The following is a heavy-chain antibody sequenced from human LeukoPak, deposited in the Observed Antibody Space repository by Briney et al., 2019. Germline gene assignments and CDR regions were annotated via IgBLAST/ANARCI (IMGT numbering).Heavy chain of an antibody. Sequence: GGSLRLSCAASGFTFSSYGMHWVRQAPGKGLEWVAAIWYDGSIQYYADSVKGRFTISRDNSKNTLYLQMDSLRAEDTAVYYCARTGYCSGGSCYGSDYWGQGTLVSVSS. D-gene: IGHD2-15*01. CDR2: IWYDGSIQ. V-gene: IGHV3-33*01. J-gene: IGHJ4*02. CDR3: ARTGYCSGGSCYGSDY. CDR1: GFTFSSYG.